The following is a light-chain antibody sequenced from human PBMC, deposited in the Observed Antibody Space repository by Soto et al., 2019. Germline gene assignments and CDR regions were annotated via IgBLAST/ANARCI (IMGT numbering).Light chain of an antibody. CDR1: SSVVGGYNY. Sequence: QSVLTQPASVSGSPGQSITISCTGTSSVVGGYNYVSWYQQHPGKAPKLMIYDVSNRPSGVSNRFSGSKSGNTASLTISGLQAEDEADYYCSSYTSSSTLIVFGGGTKLTVL. CDR2: DVS. V-gene: IGLV2-14*01. J-gene: IGLJ2*01. CDR3: SSYTSSSTLIV.